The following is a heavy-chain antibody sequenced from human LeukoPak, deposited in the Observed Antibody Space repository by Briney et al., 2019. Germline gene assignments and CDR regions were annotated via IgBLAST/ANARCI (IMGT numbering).Heavy chain of an antibody. CDR2: NDWDEDK. CDR1: GFSLGTRGMC. Sequence: SGPALVKPPQTLTLTCTFSGFSLGTRGMCVSWIRQPPGKALEWLSRNDWDEDKYYSTSLKTRLTISKATSKNQVVLTMTNMDPVDTATYYCARSSYSSGWRLWGQGTLVTVSS. CDR3: ARSSYSSGWRL. J-gene: IGHJ4*02. V-gene: IGHV2-70*11. D-gene: IGHD6-19*01.